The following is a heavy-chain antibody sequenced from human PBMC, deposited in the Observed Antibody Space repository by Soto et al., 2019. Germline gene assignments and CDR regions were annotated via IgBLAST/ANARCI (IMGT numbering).Heavy chain of an antibody. V-gene: IGHV3-15*01. J-gene: IGHJ5*02. CDR1: GFTFNNAW. D-gene: IGHD3-10*01. Sequence: GSLRLSCAASGFTFNNAWMTWVRQAPGKGLEWLGRIKSKTEGEATDYAAPVKGRFTFSRDESRNTVHLQMNSLKTEDTGVYYCAATQFKTGNWLDPWGQGTLVTVSS. CDR3: AATQFKTGNWLDP. CDR2: IKSKTEGEAT.